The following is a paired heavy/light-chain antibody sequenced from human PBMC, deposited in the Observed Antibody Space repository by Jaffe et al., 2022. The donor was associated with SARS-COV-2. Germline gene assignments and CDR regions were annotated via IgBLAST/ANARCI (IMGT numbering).Heavy chain of an antibody. CDR3: ARNYYDGSGYFY. V-gene: IGHV4-39*01. D-gene: IGHD3-22*01. J-gene: IGHJ4*02. CDR1: GGSISSSSYY. Sequence: QLQLQESGPGLVKPSETLSLTCTVSGGSISSSSYYWVWIRQPPGEGLEWIGSMYYSGSTHYNPSLKSRVTISVATSKSQFSLKVSSVTAADTAVYYCARNYYDGSGYFYWGQGTRVTVSS. CDR2: MYYSGST.
Light chain of an antibody. V-gene: IGLV7-46*01. Sequence: QAVVTQEPSLTVSPGGTVTLTCGSSTGAVTSGHYPYWFQQKPGQAPRTLIYDTSNRHSWTPARFSGSLLGGKAALTLSGAQPEDEADYYCLLSYSAARVFGGGTKLTVL. CDR1: TGAVTSGHY. CDR2: DTS. CDR3: LLSYSAARV. J-gene: IGLJ3*02.